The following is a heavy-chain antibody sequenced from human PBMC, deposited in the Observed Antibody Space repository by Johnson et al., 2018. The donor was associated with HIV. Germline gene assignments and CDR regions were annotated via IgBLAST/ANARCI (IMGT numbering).Heavy chain of an antibody. J-gene: IGHJ3*02. CDR1: GFTFSSFG. Sequence: QVHLVESGGGVVQPGRSLRLSCAASGFTFSSFGMHWVRQAPGKGLEWVAFIRYDGSNKYYADSVKGRFTISRDNSKNTLYLQMNSLRVEDTAVYYCAKAVGGYAFDIWGQGTMVTVSS. V-gene: IGHV3-30*02. CDR3: AKAVGGYAFDI. D-gene: IGHD1-26*01. CDR2: IRYDGSNK.